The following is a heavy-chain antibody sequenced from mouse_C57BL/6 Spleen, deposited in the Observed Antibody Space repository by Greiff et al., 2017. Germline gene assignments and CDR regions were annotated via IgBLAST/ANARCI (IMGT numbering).Heavy chain of an antibody. Sequence: VKVVESGPGLVAPSQSLSITCTVSGFSLTSYGVSWVRQPPGKGLEWLGVIWGDGSTNYQSALISRLSISKDNSKSQVFLKLNSLQTDDTATYYCAKKGTLSRDGYYFWYFDVWGTGTTVTVSS. V-gene: IGHV2-3*01. CDR3: AKKGTLSRDGYYFWYFDV. CDR1: GFSLTSYG. CDR2: IWGDGST. D-gene: IGHD2-3*01. J-gene: IGHJ1*03.